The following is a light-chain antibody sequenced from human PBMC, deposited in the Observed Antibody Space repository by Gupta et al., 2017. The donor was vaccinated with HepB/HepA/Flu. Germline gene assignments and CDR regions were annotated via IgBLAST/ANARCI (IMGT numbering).Light chain of an antibody. Sequence: AIRMTQSPSSFSASTGDRVTITCRASQGISSYLAWYQQKPRKAPELLIYGASTLQTGVPSRFSGSGSGTDFTLTISCLQSEDFATYYCQQYYSYPRTFGQGTKVEIK. CDR1: QGISSY. J-gene: IGKJ1*01. CDR2: GAS. CDR3: QQYYSYPRT. V-gene: IGKV1-8*01.